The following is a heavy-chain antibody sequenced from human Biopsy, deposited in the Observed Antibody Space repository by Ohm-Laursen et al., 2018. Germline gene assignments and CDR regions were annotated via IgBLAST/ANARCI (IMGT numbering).Heavy chain of an antibody. V-gene: IGHV3-33*01. D-gene: IGHD6-19*01. Sequence: SLRLSCTASGFTFGHYAMHWVRQAPGKGLEWISLIWYDGTNEDYADSVKGRFTISRDNSKNTLYLQINTLTLEDTAFYYGARGLSSGWYGYFDVWGRGTLVTVPS. CDR1: GFTFGHYA. J-gene: IGHJ2*01. CDR2: IWYDGTNE. CDR3: ARGLSSGWYGYFDV.